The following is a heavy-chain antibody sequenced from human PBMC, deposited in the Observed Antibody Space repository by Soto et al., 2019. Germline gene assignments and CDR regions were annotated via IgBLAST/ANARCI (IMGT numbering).Heavy chain of an antibody. CDR1: GGSFSGYY. Sequence: QVQLQQWGAGLLKPSETLSLTCAVYGGSFSGYYWSWIRQPPGKGLEWIGEINHSGSTNYNPSLKSRVTISVDTSKNQFSLKLSSVTAADTAVYYCAREQLWAYGMDVWGQGTTVTVSS. CDR3: AREQLWAYGMDV. D-gene: IGHD5-18*01. V-gene: IGHV4-34*01. J-gene: IGHJ6*02. CDR2: INHSGST.